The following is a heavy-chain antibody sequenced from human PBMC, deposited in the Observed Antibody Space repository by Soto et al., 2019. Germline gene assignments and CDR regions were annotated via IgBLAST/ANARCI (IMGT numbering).Heavy chain of an antibody. CDR3: ARAYCIGGSCYYYYYMDV. J-gene: IGHJ6*03. Sequence: ASVKVSCKAYGGTFSSYAISWVRQATGQGLEWMGGIIPMEGTANYAQKFQGRVTITADESTSTAYMELSSLISEDTAVYYCARAYCIGGSCYYYYYMDVWGKGTTVTVSS. V-gene: IGHV1-69*13. CDR1: GGTFSSYA. D-gene: IGHD2-15*01. CDR2: IIPMEGTA.